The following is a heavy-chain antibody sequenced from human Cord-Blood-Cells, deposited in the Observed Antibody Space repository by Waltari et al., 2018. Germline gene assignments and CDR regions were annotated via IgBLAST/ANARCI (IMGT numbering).Heavy chain of an antibody. CDR3: ATDYGGNYDAFDI. D-gene: IGHD4-17*01. CDR2: ISYDGSNK. J-gene: IGHJ3*02. CDR1: GFTFSSYG. V-gene: IGHV3-30*03. Sequence: QVQLVESGGGVVQPGRSLRLSCAASGFTFSSYGMHWVRQAPGKGLEWVAVISYDGSNKYYADSVKGRFTISRDNSKNTLYLQMNSLGAEDTAVYYCATDYGGNYDAFDIWGQGTMVTVSS.